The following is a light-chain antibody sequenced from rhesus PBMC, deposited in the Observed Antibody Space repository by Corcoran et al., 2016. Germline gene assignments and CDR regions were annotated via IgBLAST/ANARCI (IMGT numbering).Light chain of an antibody. J-gene: IGKJ2*01. CDR1: QGINND. CDR2: EAS. Sequence: DIQMTQSPSSLSASVGDRVTITCRASQGINNDLAWYQQKPGETPKRLMYEASSLQSGIPSRFSGSGSGTDFTLTISSLQSEDFATYYCQHYYSTPYSFGQVTKVEIK. V-gene: IGKV1-25*01. CDR3: QHYYSTPYS.